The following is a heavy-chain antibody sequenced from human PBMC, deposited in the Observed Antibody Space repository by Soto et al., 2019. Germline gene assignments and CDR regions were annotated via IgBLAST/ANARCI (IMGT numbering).Heavy chain of an antibody. D-gene: IGHD6-6*01. CDR2: ISAHNGST. Sequence: SVKVSRKASGYTFTSYGITWVRQAPGQGLEWMGWISAHNGSTDYAQKLQGRVIVTRDTSPSTAYMELRSLRSDDTAVYYCARGRDGDYWGQGALDTVSS. CDR1: GYTFTSYG. J-gene: IGHJ4*02. CDR3: ARGRDGDY. V-gene: IGHV1-18*01.